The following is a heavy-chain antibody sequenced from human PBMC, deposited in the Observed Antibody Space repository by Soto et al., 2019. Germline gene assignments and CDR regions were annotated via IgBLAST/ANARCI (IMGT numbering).Heavy chain of an antibody. CDR3: TRDGDGRMTTNPYYYYGMDV. Sequence: PSETLSLTCTVSGGSISGYYWSWIRQPPGKGLEWIGNVYYSGGAKYNPSVKRRVSISVDTSKNQFSLNLSSVTAAHTAVYYCTRDGDGRMTTNPYYYYGMDVWGPGITVT. CDR1: GGSISGYY. CDR2: VYYSGGA. V-gene: IGHV4-59*01. J-gene: IGHJ6*02. D-gene: IGHD2-21*02.